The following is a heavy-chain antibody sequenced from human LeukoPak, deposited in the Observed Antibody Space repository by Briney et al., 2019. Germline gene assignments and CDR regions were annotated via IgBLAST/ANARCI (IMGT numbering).Heavy chain of an antibody. CDR1: GFTFSSYS. CDR3: ARFYEGRYSGYDRFTFDY. J-gene: IGHJ4*02. D-gene: IGHD5-12*01. V-gene: IGHV3-21*01. Sequence: PGGSLRLSCAASGFTFSSYSMNWVRQAPGKGLEWVSSISSSSSYIYYADSVKGRFTISRDNAKNSLYLQMNSLRAEDTAVYYCARFYEGRYSGYDRFTFDYWGQGTLVTVSS. CDR2: ISSSSSYI.